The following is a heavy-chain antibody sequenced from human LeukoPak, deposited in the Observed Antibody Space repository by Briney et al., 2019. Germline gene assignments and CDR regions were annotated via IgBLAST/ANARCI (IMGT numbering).Heavy chain of an antibody. CDR2: ISYDGSNK. Sequence: GGSLRLSCAASGFTFSSYAMHWVRQAPGKGLEWVAVISYDGSNKYYADSVKGRFTISRDNSKNTLYLQMNSLRAEDTAVYYCAREGAAAGTMGDYWGQGTLVTVSS. CDR3: AREGAAAGTMGDY. V-gene: IGHV3-30-3*01. CDR1: GFTFSSYA. D-gene: IGHD6-13*01. J-gene: IGHJ4*02.